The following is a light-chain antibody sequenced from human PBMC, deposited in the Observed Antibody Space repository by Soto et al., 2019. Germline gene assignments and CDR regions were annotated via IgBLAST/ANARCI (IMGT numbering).Light chain of an antibody. V-gene: IGLV2-14*01. CDR3: SSYSRSTAYV. Sequence: QSVLTQPASVSGSPGQSITISCTGTSSDVGGYKYVSWHQLHPGKAPKLIIYEVSNRPSGVSNRFSGSKSGNTASLTISGLQADDEADYYCSSYSRSTAYVFGTATKLTV. CDR1: SSDVGGYKY. J-gene: IGLJ1*01. CDR2: EVS.